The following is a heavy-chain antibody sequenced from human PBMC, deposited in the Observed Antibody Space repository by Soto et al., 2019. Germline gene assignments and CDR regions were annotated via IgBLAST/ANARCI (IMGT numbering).Heavy chain of an antibody. J-gene: IGHJ5*02. CDR1: GYTFTSYD. Sequence: QVQLVQSGAEVKKPGASVKVSCKASGYTFTSYDINWVRQATGQGLEWMGWMNPNSGNTGYAQKFQGRVTMTSNTSISTAYMELSSLRSEDTAVYYCARVRDYYDSSGYCYPGWFDPWGQGTLVTVSS. D-gene: IGHD3-22*01. CDR3: ARVRDYYDSSGYCYPGWFDP. CDR2: MNPNSGNT. V-gene: IGHV1-8*01.